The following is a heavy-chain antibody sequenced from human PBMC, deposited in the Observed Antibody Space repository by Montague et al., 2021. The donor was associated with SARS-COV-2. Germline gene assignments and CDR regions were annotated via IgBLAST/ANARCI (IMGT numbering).Heavy chain of an antibody. CDR3: ARVVGRGYSGYEGED. J-gene: IGHJ4*02. CDR1: GRSFSGYY. V-gene: IGHV4-34*01. CDR2: INHGGST. D-gene: IGHD5-12*01. Sequence: SETLSLTCAVYGRSFSGYYWSWIRQPPGKGLEWIGEINHGGSTNYNPSLKSRVTISVDTPKNQFSLKLSSVTAADTAVYYCARVVGRGYSGYEGEDWGQGTPVTVSS.